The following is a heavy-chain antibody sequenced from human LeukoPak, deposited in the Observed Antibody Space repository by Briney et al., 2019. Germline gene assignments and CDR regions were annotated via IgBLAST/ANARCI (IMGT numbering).Heavy chain of an antibody. D-gene: IGHD2-21*02. J-gene: IGHJ4*02. Sequence: PWGSLRLSCAASGFTVSSNYMSWVRQAPGKGLEWVSVIYSGGSTYYADSVKGRFTISRDNSKNTLYLQMNSLRAEDTAVYYCARDFAPLAYCGGDCSYWGQGTLVTVSS. CDR1: GFTVSSNY. V-gene: IGHV3-66*01. CDR2: IYSGGST. CDR3: ARDFAPLAYCGGDCSY.